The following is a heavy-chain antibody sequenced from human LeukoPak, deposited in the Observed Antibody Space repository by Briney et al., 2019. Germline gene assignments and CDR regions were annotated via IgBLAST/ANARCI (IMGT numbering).Heavy chain of an antibody. J-gene: IGHJ4*02. D-gene: IGHD1-26*01. CDR2: VSGSGSTI. CDR3: ARGGLGSWTFDS. Sequence: GGSLRLSCEASGFIFSTYSMNWVRQAPGMGLEWVSYVSGSGSTIYYADSVMGRFTISRDNTKYSLYLQMNSLRDEDTAVYYCARGGLGSWTFDSWGQGTLVTVSS. V-gene: IGHV3-48*02. CDR1: GFIFSTYS.